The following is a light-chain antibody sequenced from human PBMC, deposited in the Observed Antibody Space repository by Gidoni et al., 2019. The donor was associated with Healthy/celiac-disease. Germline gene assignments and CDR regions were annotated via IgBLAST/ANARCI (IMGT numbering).Light chain of an antibody. Sequence: DIQMTQSPSSLSASVGDRVTITCRASQSISSYLNWYQQKPWKAPKLLIYAASSLQSGVPSRFSGRGSVTDFTLTISSLQPEDFVTYYCQQSYSTPRTFGQGTKVEIK. CDR3: QQSYSTPRT. V-gene: IGKV1-39*01. J-gene: IGKJ1*01. CDR1: QSISSY. CDR2: AAS.